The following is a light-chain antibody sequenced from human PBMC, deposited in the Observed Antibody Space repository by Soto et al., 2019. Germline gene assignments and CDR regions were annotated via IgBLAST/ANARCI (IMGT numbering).Light chain of an antibody. V-gene: IGKV3-20*01. CDR3: QQYGSSLGVT. CDR2: GAS. Sequence: EIVLTQSPGTLSLSPGERPTLSCRASPSVSSSYLAWYQQKPGQAPRLLLYGASSRATGVPDRFSGSGSATHFTLPTSRLEPEDFAVYYCQQYGSSLGVTSGGGTKVDIK. J-gene: IGKJ4*01. CDR1: PSVSSSY.